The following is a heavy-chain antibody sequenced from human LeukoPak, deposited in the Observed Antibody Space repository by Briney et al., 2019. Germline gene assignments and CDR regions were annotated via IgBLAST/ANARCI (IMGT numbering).Heavy chain of an antibody. J-gene: IGHJ3*02. Sequence: GGSLRLSCAASGFTFNSYGMSWVRQAPGKGLEWVSVIYSGGSTYYADSVKGRFTISRDNSKNTLYLQMNSLRAEDTAVYYCARDILWGGFDIWGQGTMVTVSS. CDR3: ARDILWGGFDI. CDR2: IYSGGST. D-gene: IGHD2-21*01. V-gene: IGHV3-53*01. CDR1: GFTFNSYG.